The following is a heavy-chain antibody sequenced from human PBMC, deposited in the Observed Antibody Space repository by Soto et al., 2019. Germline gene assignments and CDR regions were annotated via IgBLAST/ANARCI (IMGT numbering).Heavy chain of an antibody. Sequence: ASVKVSCKASGYTFTSYDINWVRQATGQGLEWMGWMNPNSGNTGYAQKFQGRVTMTRNTSISTAYMELSSLRSEDTAVYYCARALSITMVRGVTTLGYWGQGTLVTVSS. CDR2: MNPNSGNT. J-gene: IGHJ4*02. V-gene: IGHV1-8*01. CDR1: GYTFTSYD. D-gene: IGHD3-10*01. CDR3: ARALSITMVRGVTTLGY.